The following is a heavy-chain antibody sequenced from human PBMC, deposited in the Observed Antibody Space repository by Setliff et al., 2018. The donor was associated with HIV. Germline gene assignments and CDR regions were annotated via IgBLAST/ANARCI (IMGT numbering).Heavy chain of an antibody. V-gene: IGHV3-7*01. CDR3: ARENYYDSSGYFWYFQH. CDR2: IKQDGSDK. D-gene: IGHD3-22*01. Sequence: LRLSCAASGFTFSSYWMSWVRQAPGKGLEWVANIKQDGSDKYYVDSVKGRFTISRDTAKNSLYLQMNSLRAEDTALYYCARENYYDSSGYFWYFQHWGQGTLVTVSS. J-gene: IGHJ1*01. CDR1: GFTFSSYW.